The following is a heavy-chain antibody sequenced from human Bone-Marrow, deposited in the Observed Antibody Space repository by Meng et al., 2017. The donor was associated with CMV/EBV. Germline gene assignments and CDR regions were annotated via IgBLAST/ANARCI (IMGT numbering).Heavy chain of an antibody. J-gene: IGHJ4*02. CDR3: ARASYDSSGYYYYFDQ. CDR1: GASLGSYY. V-gene: IGHV4-59*01. CDR2: VYYSGST. D-gene: IGHD3-22*01. Sequence: SETLSLTCNVSGASLGSYYWSWIRQSPGKGLEWIGYVYYSGSTDYNPSLKSRLTISVDTSKNQFSLQLSSVTAVDTAVYYCARASYDSSGYYYYFDQWGQGTLVTVSS.